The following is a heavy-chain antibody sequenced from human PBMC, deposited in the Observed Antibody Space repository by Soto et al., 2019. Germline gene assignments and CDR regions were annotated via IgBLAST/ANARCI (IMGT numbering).Heavy chain of an antibody. Sequence: VQLVESGGGVVQPGGSLRLSCEASGFIFSTYGMHWVRQAPGKGLEWVAHISYDGSNEHYADSVKGRFTVSRDNAKNTLSLQLSSLRSEDTAVYYCTKEYIVGTTWGYFESWGQATLVTVSS. J-gene: IGHJ4*02. D-gene: IGHD1-26*01. CDR2: ISYDGSNE. V-gene: IGHV3-30*18. CDR1: GFIFSTYG. CDR3: TKEYIVGTTWGYFES.